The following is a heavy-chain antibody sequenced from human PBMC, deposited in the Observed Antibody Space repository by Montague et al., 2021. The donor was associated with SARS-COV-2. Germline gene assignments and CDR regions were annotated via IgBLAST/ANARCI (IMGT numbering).Heavy chain of an antibody. CDR3: ARHYSATLAAVY. Sequence: SETLSLTCAVSGGSISSFYWSWFRQPPGKGLERIGYISDFGTTNYNPSLTSRVTMSVDTSKNQFSLKVNSVTAAATAVYYCARHYSATLAAVYWGQGSLVTVSS. CDR2: ISDFGTT. D-gene: IGHD2-15*01. CDR1: GGSISSFY. J-gene: IGHJ4*02. V-gene: IGHV4-59*08.